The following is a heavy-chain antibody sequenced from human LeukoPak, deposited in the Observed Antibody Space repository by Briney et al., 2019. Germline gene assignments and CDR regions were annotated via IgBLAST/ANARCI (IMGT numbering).Heavy chain of an antibody. CDR1: GGSISSYY. CDR2: INHSGST. V-gene: IGHV4-34*01. CDR3: ARRRSGWYLTDWFDP. J-gene: IGHJ5*02. D-gene: IGHD6-19*01. Sequence: PSETLSLTCTVSGGSISSYYWSWIRQPPGKGLEWIGEINHSGSTNYNPSLKSRVTISVDTSKNQFSLKLSSVTAADTAVYYCARRRSGWYLTDWFDPWGQGTLVTVSS.